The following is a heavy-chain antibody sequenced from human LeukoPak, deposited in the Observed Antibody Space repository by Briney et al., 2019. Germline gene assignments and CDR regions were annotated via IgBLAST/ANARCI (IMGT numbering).Heavy chain of an antibody. CDR2: ISGSGGST. V-gene: IGHV3-23*01. D-gene: IGHD3-10*01. CDR3: AKRDITMVRGVPGSFDY. Sequence: GGSLRLSCAASGFTFSSYAMSWVRQAPGKGLEWVSAISGSGGSTYYADSVKGRFTISRDNSKNTLYLQMNSLRAEDTAVYYCAKRDITMVRGVPGSFDYWGQGTLVTVSS. J-gene: IGHJ4*02. CDR1: GFTFSSYA.